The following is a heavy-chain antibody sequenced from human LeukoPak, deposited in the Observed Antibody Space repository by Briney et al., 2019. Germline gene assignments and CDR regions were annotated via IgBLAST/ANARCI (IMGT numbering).Heavy chain of an antibody. CDR2: IIPIFGTA. D-gene: IGHD3-9*01. Sequence: VASVKVSCKASGGTFSSYAISWVRQAPGQGLEWMGGIIPIFGTANYAQKFQGRVTITADESTSTAYMELSSLRSEDTAVYYCARGVLISRGLRHWGQGTLVTVSS. J-gene: IGHJ1*01. V-gene: IGHV1-69*13. CDR1: GGTFSSYA. CDR3: ARGVLISRGLRH.